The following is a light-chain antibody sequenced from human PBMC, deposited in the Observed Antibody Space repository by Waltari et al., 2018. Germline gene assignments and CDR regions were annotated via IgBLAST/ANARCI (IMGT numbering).Light chain of an antibody. CDR3: HSRDTNGDVL. J-gene: IGLJ2*01. CDR2: GMN. CDR1: LLRTYY. V-gene: IGLV3-19*01. Sequence: SSELTQDPAVSVTLGQTVRITCQGDLLRTYYVSWFQQKAGQAPTLVIYGMNNRPSGIPDRFSASTSGSRASLTIIGAQAEDEADYYCHSRDTNGDVLIGGGTKLTVV.